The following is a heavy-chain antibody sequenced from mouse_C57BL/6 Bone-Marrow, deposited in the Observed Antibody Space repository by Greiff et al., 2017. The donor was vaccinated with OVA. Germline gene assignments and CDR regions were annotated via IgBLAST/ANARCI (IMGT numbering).Heavy chain of an antibody. J-gene: IGHJ4*01. CDR1: GYSITSGYY. CDR3: ARVRKDYAMDY. Sequence: EVKLMESGPGLVKPSQSLSLTCSVTGYSITSGYYWNWIRQFPGNKLEWMGYISYDGSNNYNPSLKNRISITRDTSKNQFFLKLNSVTTEDTATYYCARVRKDYAMDYWGQGTSVTVSS. V-gene: IGHV3-6*01. CDR2: ISYDGSN.